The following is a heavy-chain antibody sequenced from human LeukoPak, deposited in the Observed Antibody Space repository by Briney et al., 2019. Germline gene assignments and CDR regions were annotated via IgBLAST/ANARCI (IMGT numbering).Heavy chain of an antibody. CDR3: ARGAVAVYFDY. Sequence: SETLSLTCTVSGGSISSYYWSWIRQPPGKGLEWIGYIYYSGSTNYNPSLKSRVTISVDTSKNQFSLKLSSVTAADTAVYYCARGAVAVYFDYWGQGTLVTVSS. J-gene: IGHJ4*02. V-gene: IGHV4-59*01. D-gene: IGHD6-19*01. CDR2: IYYSGST. CDR1: GGSISSYY.